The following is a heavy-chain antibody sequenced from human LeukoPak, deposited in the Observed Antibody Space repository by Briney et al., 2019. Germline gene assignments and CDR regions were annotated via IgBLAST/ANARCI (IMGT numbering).Heavy chain of an antibody. CDR1: GGSISSSNW. J-gene: IGHJ4*02. Sequence: SETLSLTCAVSGGSISSSNWWSWVRQPPGKGLEWIGEIYHSGSTNYNPSLKSRVTISVDTSKNQFSLKLSSMTAADTAVYYCASGPPRSYWGQGTLVTVSS. V-gene: IGHV4-4*02. CDR2: IYHSGST. CDR3: ASGPPRSY.